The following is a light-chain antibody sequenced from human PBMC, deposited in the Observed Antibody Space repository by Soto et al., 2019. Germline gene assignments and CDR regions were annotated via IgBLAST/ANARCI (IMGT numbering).Light chain of an antibody. Sequence: ESVLTQSPGTLSLSPGERATLSCRASQSVITYLAWYQQKPGQAPRLLIYGASSRATGIPDRFSGSGSGTDFTLTISTLEPEDVAVYYCQPYGSTPLTFGGGTKVEIK. CDR3: QPYGSTPLT. CDR2: GAS. CDR1: QSVITY. J-gene: IGKJ4*01. V-gene: IGKV3-20*01.